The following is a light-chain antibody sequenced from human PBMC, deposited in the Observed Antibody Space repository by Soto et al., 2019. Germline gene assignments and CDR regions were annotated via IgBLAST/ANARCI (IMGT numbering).Light chain of an antibody. J-gene: IGKJ2*01. Sequence: DVQMTQSPSTLSAPVGDRVTITCRASQSISSWLAWYQQKPGKAPKLLIYDASSLESGVPSRFSGSGSGTEFSLTISSLQPDDFATYYCQQHNSHFGQGPKVDIK. CDR3: QQHNSH. CDR2: DAS. CDR1: QSISSW. V-gene: IGKV1-5*01.